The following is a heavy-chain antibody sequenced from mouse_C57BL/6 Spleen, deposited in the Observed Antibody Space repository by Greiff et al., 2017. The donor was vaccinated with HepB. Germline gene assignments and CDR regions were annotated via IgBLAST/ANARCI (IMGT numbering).Heavy chain of an antibody. V-gene: IGHV5-4*03. CDR3: ARAREFITTFDY. D-gene: IGHD1-1*01. CDR1: GFTFSSYA. J-gene: IGHJ2*01. CDR2: ISDGGSYT. Sequence: EVMLVESGGGLVKPGGSLKLSCAASGFTFSSYAMSWVRQTPEKRLEWVATISDGGSYTYYPDNVKGRFTISRDNAKNNLYLQMSHLKSEDTAMYYCARAREFITTFDYWGQGTTLTVSS.